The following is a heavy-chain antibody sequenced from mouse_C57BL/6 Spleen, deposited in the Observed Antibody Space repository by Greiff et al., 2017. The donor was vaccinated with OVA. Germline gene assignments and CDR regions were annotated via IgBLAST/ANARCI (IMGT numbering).Heavy chain of an antibody. CDR1: GYSFTGYY. J-gene: IGHJ2*01. Sequence: EVKLMESGPELVKPRASVKISCKASGYSFTGYYMNWVKQSPEKSLEWIGEINPSTGGTTYNQKFKAKATLTVDKSSSTAYMQLKRLTSEDSAVYYCESSGANWGYFDYWGKGTTLTVSS. CDR3: ESSGANWGYFDY. D-gene: IGHD4-1*01. V-gene: IGHV1-42*01. CDR2: INPSTGGT.